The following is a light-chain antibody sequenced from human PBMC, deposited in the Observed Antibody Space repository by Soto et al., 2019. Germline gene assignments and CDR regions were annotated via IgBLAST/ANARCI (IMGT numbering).Light chain of an antibody. CDR3: QQYGSTPPT. CDR2: GAS. J-gene: IGKJ1*01. V-gene: IGKV3-20*01. CDR1: ESVSNNY. Sequence: EIVLTQSPGTLSLSPGERATLSCRASESVSNNYLAWYQRKPGQAPRLLIYGASYRAPDIPYRFSGSGSGTDFPLTIARLEAEDFAVYICQQYGSTPPTFGHGTKVEI.